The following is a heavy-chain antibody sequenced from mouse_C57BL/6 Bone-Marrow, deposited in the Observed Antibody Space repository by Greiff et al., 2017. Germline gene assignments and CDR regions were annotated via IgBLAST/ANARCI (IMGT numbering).Heavy chain of an antibody. J-gene: IGHJ2*01. Sequence: EVKLMESGAELVRPGASVKLSCTASGFNIKDDYMHWVKQRPEQGLEWIVWIDPENGDTEYASKFQGKATITADTSSNTAYLQLSSLTSEDTAVYYCTTEVTTPDYWGQGTTLTVSS. CDR1: GFNIKDDY. CDR2: IDPENGDT. V-gene: IGHV14-4*01. D-gene: IGHD2-2*01. CDR3: TTEVTTPDY.